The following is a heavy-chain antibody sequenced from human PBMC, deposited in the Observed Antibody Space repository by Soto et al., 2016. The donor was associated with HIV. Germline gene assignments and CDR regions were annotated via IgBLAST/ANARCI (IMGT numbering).Heavy chain of an antibody. J-gene: IGHJ4*02. D-gene: IGHD2-21*02. V-gene: IGHV3-30*04. CDR3: AKDRAGGDHFDY. CDR1: GFTFSNYA. Sequence: VQLVESGGGVVQPGRSLRLSCAASGFTFSNYAMHWVRQAPGKGLEWVAVISYDGSNKYYADSVKGRFIISRDNSNNTLYLQMNNLRAEDTAVYYCAKDRAGGDHFDYWGQGTLVTVSS. CDR2: ISYDGSNK.